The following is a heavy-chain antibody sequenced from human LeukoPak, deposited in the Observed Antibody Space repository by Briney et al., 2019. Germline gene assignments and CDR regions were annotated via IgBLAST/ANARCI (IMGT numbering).Heavy chain of an antibody. Sequence: PGGSLRLSCAASGFAFNTYSMNWVRQAPGKGLEWVSYIRSVSTIINYAESVKGRFTISRDNAKNSLYLQMNSLRAEDTAVYFCARVQAGKWDFDFWGQGTLVTVSS. CDR3: ARVQAGKWDFDF. D-gene: IGHD2-8*01. J-gene: IGHJ4*02. CDR1: GFAFNTYS. CDR2: IRSVSTII. V-gene: IGHV3-48*01.